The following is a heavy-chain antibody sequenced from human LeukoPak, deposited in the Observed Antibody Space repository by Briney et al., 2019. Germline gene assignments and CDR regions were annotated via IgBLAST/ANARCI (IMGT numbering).Heavy chain of an antibody. CDR2: ISNSGTTI. CDR1: GFTFSSYE. CDR3: AKARSISAAGPANWFDP. J-gene: IGHJ5*02. D-gene: IGHD6-13*01. Sequence: GGSLRLSCAASGFTFSSYEMNWVRQAPGKGLEWVSYISNSGTTIYYADSVKGRFTISRDNAKNSLYLQMNSLRAEDTAVHYCAKARSISAAGPANWFDPWGQGTLVTVSS. V-gene: IGHV3-48*03.